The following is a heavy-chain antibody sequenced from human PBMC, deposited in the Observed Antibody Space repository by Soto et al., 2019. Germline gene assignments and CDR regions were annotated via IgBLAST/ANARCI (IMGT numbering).Heavy chain of an antibody. J-gene: IGHJ5*02. CDR1: GFTFSSYW. Sequence: GGSLRLSCAASGFTFSSYWMSWVHQAPGKGLEWVANIKQDGSEKYYVDSVKGRFTISRDNAKNSLYLQMNSLRAEDTAVYYCARDTWIQLWFTSPFDPWGQGTLVTVSS. D-gene: IGHD5-18*01. CDR2: IKQDGSEK. CDR3: ARDTWIQLWFTSPFDP. V-gene: IGHV3-7*05.